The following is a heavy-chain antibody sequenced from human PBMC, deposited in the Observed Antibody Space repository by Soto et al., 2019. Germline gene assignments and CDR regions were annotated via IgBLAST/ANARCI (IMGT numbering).Heavy chain of an antibody. V-gene: IGHV4-31*03. CDR2: IYYSGST. D-gene: IGHD2-2*01. Sequence: PSETLSLTCTVSGGSISSGGHYWSWVRQHPGTGLEWIGYIYYSGSTYYNPSLKSRLTISVDTSKNHFSLELASVTAADTAVFYCARALVVPADHYYYGMDVWGQGTTVTVSS. CDR1: GGSISSGGHY. CDR3: ARALVVPADHYYYGMDV. J-gene: IGHJ6*02.